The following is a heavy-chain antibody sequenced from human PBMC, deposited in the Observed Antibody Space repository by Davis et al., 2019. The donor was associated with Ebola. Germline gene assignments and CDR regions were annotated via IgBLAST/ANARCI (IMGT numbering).Heavy chain of an antibody. V-gene: IGHV3-7*01. D-gene: IGHD5-18*01. CDR2: IKQDGSEK. CDR3: ARDRRAVWIQLSLRDYYYGMDV. J-gene: IGHJ6*04. Sequence: GESLKISCAASGFTFSSYWMSWVRQAPGKGLEWVANIKQDGSEKYYVDSVKGRFTISRDNAKNTLYLQMNSLRAEDTAVYYCARDRRAVWIQLSLRDYYYGMDVWGKGTTVTVSS. CDR1: GFTFSSYW.